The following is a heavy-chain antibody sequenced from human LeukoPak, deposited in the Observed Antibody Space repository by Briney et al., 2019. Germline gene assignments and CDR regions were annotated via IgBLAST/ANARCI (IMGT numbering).Heavy chain of an antibody. D-gene: IGHD3-22*01. CDR1: GFTFSNYG. Sequence: QTGGSLRLSCAASGFTFSNYGMHWVRQAPGKGLEWVAFIRYDGSNKYYADSVKGRFTISRDNSKNTLSLQMNSLRADDTAVYYCAKYRASESSGSNTDAFDIWGQGTMVTVSS. V-gene: IGHV3-30*02. CDR2: IRYDGSNK. CDR3: AKYRASESSGSNTDAFDI. J-gene: IGHJ3*02.